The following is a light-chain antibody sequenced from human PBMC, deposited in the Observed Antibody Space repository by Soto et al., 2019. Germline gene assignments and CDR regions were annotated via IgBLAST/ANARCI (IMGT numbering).Light chain of an antibody. CDR3: QQYNNWYT. V-gene: IGKV3-15*01. CDR2: GAS. J-gene: IGKJ2*01. CDR1: QSVSSN. Sequence: EIVMTQSPATLSVSPGERATLSCRASQSVSSNLAWYPQKPGQAPRLLIYGASTRATGIPARFSGSWSGTEFTLTISSLQSEDYAVYYCQQYNNWYTFGQGTKLEIK.